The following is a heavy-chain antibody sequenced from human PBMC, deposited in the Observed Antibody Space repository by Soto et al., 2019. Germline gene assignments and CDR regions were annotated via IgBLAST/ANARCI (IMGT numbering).Heavy chain of an antibody. V-gene: IGHV3-21*01. J-gene: IGHJ6*02. CDR2: ISSSSSYI. CDR1: GFTFSSYS. Sequence: GGSLRLSCAASGFTFSSYSMNWVRQAPGKGLEWVSSISSSSSYIYYADSVKGRFTISRDNAKNSLYLQMNSLRAEDTAVYYCARDSCSSTSCYAGRGYYYYYGMDVWGQGTTVTVSS. CDR3: ARDSCSSTSCYAGRGYYYYYGMDV. D-gene: IGHD2-2*01.